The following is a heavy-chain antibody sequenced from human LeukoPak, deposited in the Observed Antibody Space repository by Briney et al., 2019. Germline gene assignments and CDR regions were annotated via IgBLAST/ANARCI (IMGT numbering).Heavy chain of an antibody. CDR3: ARDPLSITMVRGLYYYGMDV. V-gene: IGHV3-48*04. D-gene: IGHD3-10*01. J-gene: IGHJ6*02. Sequence: GGSLRLSCAASGFTFSSYSMNWVRQAPGKGLEWVSYISSSSSTVYYADSVKGRFTISRDNAKNSLYLQMNSLRAEDTAVYYCARDPLSITMVRGLYYYGMDVWGQGTTVTVSS. CDR1: GFTFSSYS. CDR2: ISSSSSTV.